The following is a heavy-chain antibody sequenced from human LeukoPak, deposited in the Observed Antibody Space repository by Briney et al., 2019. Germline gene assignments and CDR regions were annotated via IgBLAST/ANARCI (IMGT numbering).Heavy chain of an antibody. D-gene: IGHD5-18*01. CDR3: VKAIADSYGSFDY. CDR2: ISGSGGST. Sequence: GGSLRLSCAASGFTFSNYAMSWVRQVPGKGLEWVSAISGSGGSTFYADSVKGRFTISRDNSKKTLYLQMNSLRAEDTAVYYCVKAIADSYGSFDYWGQGTLVTVSS. J-gene: IGHJ4*02. CDR1: GFTFSNYA. V-gene: IGHV3-23*01.